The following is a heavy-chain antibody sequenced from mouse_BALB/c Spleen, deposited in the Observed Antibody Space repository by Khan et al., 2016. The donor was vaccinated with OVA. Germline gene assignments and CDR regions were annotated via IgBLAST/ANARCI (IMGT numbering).Heavy chain of an antibody. Sequence: QIQLVQSGPELKKPGETVKISCKASGYTFTNYGMTWVKQAPGKGLKWMGWINTYTGEPTYADDFKGRFAFSLASSARPAYLQINNLKKEDTATYYCTSGGYWYCDVWGAGTTVTVSS. V-gene: IGHV9-3-1*01. CDR3: TSGGYWYCDV. CDR2: INTYTGEP. D-gene: IGHD1-1*02. CDR1: GYTFTNYG. J-gene: IGHJ1*01.